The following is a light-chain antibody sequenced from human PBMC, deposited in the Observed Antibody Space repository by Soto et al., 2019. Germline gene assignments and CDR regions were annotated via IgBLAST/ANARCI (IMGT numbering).Light chain of an antibody. Sequence: QSVLTQPASVSGSPEQSITISCTGTNSDVGDYNYVSWYQQHPGKAPKLIIYEVSNRPSGISDRFSASKSGNTASLTISGLQAEDEADYYCSSYTNSNTRVFGTGTKVTVL. V-gene: IGLV2-14*01. J-gene: IGLJ1*01. CDR2: EVS. CDR3: SSYTNSNTRV. CDR1: NSDVGDYNY.